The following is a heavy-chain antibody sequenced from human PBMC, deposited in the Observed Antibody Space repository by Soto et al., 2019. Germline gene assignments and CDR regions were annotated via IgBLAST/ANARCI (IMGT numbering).Heavy chain of an antibody. J-gene: IGHJ5*02. V-gene: IGHV1-69*02. Sequence: QVQLVQSGAEVKKPGSSVKVSCKASGGTFINYTISWVRQAPGQGLEWMGRIIPILGIANYAQKFQGRVTMTADKSTSTAYMELSSLRSEDTAVYYCATELRYFDWLFPNNWFDPWGQGTLVTVSS. CDR1: GGTFINYT. CDR2: IIPILGIA. CDR3: ATELRYFDWLFPNNWFDP. D-gene: IGHD3-9*01.